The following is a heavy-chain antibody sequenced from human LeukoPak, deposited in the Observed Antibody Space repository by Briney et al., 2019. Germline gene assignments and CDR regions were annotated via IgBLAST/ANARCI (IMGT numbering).Heavy chain of an antibody. CDR1: GYTFTSYY. CDR2: INPSGSST. V-gene: IGHV1-46*01. Sequence: ASVKVSCKASGYTFTSYYMHWVRQAPGQGLEWMGLINPSGSSTSYAQKFQGRLSLTRDMSTSTAYMELSSLRSEDTAVYYCARGSSYGSVSNWFDPWGQGTLVTVSS. CDR3: ARGSSYGSVSNWFDP. D-gene: IGHD3-10*01. J-gene: IGHJ5*02.